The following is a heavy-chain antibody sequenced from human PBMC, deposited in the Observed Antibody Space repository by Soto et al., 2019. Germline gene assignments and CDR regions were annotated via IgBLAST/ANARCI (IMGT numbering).Heavy chain of an antibody. V-gene: IGHV4-59*01. CDR2: IHYSGTT. CDR1: GGSMRNYF. CDR3: AAGEASSRNLAPYYLDF. Sequence: TGSGGSMRNYFWTWIRQPPGKGLEWIGYIHYSGTTSFFPSYNPSLRSRVTISEDTSKNQFSLKLLSVTTADTAVYFCAAGEASSRNLAPYYLDFWGQGTLVTVSS. J-gene: IGHJ4*02. D-gene: IGHD6-13*01.